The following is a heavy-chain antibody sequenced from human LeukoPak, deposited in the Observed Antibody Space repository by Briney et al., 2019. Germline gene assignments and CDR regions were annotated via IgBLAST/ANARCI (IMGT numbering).Heavy chain of an antibody. Sequence: GGSLRLSCAASGFTVSSNYMSWVRQAPGKGLEWVSVIYSGGTTYYADSVKGRFTISRDNSKNTLYLQMNSLRAEDTAVYYCAKANPIITYYDFWSGYYYFDYWGQGTLVTVSS. D-gene: IGHD3-3*01. J-gene: IGHJ4*02. V-gene: IGHV3-53*01. CDR3: AKANPIITYYDFWSGYYYFDY. CDR1: GFTVSSNY. CDR2: IYSGGTT.